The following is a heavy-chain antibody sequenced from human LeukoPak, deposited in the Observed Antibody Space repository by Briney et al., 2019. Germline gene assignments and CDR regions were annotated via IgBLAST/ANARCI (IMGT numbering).Heavy chain of an antibody. Sequence: ASVKVSCKASGYTFTSYGISWVRQAPGQGLEWMGWISAYNGNTNYAQKLQGRVTMTTDTSTSTAYMELRSLRSDDTAVYYCAGYSGSYLGMRDFQHWGQGTLVTVSS. CDR3: AGYSGSYLGMRDFQH. V-gene: IGHV1-18*01. D-gene: IGHD1-26*01. J-gene: IGHJ1*01. CDR1: GYTFTSYG. CDR2: ISAYNGNT.